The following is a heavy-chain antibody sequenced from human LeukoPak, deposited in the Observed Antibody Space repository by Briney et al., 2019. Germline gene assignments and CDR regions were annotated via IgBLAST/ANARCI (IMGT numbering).Heavy chain of an antibody. Sequence: PGGSLRLSCAASGFSFSTYSMNWVRQAPGKGLQWVSYISSGSSAIYYTDPVKGRFTITRDDAKNSVYLQMNSLRTEDTAVYYCGTGDPRFDYWGQGILVTVSS. D-gene: IGHD7-27*01. J-gene: IGHJ4*02. V-gene: IGHV3-48*01. CDR3: GTGDPRFDY. CDR1: GFSFSTYS. CDR2: ISSGSSAI.